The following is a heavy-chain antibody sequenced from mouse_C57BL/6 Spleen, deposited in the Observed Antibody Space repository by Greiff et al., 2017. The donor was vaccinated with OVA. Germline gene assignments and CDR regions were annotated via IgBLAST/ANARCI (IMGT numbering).Heavy chain of an antibody. V-gene: IGHV5-17*01. CDR3: ARPRGTGYYAMDY. CDR1: GFTFSDYG. Sequence: DVMLVESGGGLVKPGGSLKLSCAASGFTFSDYGMHWVRQAPEKGLEWVAYISSGSSTIYYADTVKGRFTISRDNAKNTLFLQMTSLRSEDTAMYYCARPRGTGYYAMDYWGQGTSVTVSS. CDR2: ISSGSSTI. D-gene: IGHD3-3*01. J-gene: IGHJ4*01.